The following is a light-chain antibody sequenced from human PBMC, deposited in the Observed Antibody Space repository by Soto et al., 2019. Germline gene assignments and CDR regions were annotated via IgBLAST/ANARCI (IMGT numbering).Light chain of an antibody. Sequence: DIQMTQSPSSLSASVGDRVTITCRASQDINNYLNWYQQKPGKAPRLLIDDASNLETGVPSRFSGSGSGTHFTFTISSLQPEDIATYYCQQYDHLPLTFGGGTKVEIK. J-gene: IGKJ4*01. CDR2: DAS. CDR1: QDINNY. V-gene: IGKV1-33*01. CDR3: QQYDHLPLT.